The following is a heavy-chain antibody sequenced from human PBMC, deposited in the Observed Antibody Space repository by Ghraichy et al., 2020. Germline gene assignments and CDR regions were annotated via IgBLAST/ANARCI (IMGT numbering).Heavy chain of an antibody. J-gene: IGHJ4*02. CDR2: IYSGGST. V-gene: IGHV3-53*01. CDR1: GFTVSSNY. CDR3: ARVLVTITLVQGVLIREFDY. D-gene: IGHD3-10*01. Sequence: GGSLRLSCAASGFTVSSNYMSWVRQVPGEGLGWVSVIYSGGSTYYADSVKGRFTISRDNSKNTLYLQMNSLRAEDTAVYYCARVLVTITLVQGVLIREFDYWGQGTLVTVSS.